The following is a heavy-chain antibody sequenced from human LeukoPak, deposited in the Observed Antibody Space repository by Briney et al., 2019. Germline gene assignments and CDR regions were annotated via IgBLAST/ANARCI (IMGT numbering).Heavy chain of an antibody. CDR3: ARAVGVTAIHNAFDI. Sequence: GGSLRLSCAASGFTFSSNYMSWVRQAPGKGLEWVSVIYSGGGTDYADSVKGRFTISRDNSKNTLYLQMNSLRAEDTAVYYCARAVGVTAIHNAFDIWGLGTMVTVSS. CDR1: GFTFSSNY. CDR2: IYSGGGT. J-gene: IGHJ3*02. D-gene: IGHD2-21*02. V-gene: IGHV3-66*02.